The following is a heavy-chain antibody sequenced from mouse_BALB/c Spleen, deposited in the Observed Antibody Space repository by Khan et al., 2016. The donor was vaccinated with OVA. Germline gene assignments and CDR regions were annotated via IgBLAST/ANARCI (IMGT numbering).Heavy chain of an antibody. V-gene: IGHV3-2*02. D-gene: IGHD1-1*01. CDR1: GYSITSDYA. J-gene: IGHJ2*01. CDR3: ARVYGGDFDY. CDR2: ISYSGNT. Sequence: EVKLEESGPGLVKPSQSLSLTCTVTGYSITSDYAWNWIRQFPGNKLEWMGFISYSGNTNYNPSLKSRISITRDTSKNQFVLQLNSGTTEDTATYYCARVYGGDFDYWGQGTTLTVSS.